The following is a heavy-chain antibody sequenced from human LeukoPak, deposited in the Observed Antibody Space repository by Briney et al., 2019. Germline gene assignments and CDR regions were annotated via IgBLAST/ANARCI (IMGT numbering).Heavy chain of an antibody. CDR2: INPNSGGT. V-gene: IGHV1-2*02. CDR3: ARDLGGGTMVRGVDYHFDY. D-gene: IGHD3-10*01. CDR1: GYTFTGYY. Sequence: ASVKVSCKASGYTFTGYYMHWVRQAPGQGLEWMGWINPNSGGTNYAQKFQGRVTMTRDTSISTAYMELSRLRSDDTAVYYCARDLGGGTMVRGVDYHFDYWGQGTLVTVSS. J-gene: IGHJ4*02.